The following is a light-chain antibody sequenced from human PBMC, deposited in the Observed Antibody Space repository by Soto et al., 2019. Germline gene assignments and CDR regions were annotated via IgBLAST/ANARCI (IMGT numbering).Light chain of an antibody. CDR2: GAS. V-gene: IGKV3-20*01. CDR3: QQYGTSPWT. J-gene: IGKJ1*01. Sequence: ELVLTQSPGTLSLSPGERATLSCRASLSVSSSYLAWYQQKPGQAPRLLIYGASSRDTGIPDRFSGSESGTDFTLTISRLEPEDFAVYYCQQYGTSPWTFGQGTKVEIK. CDR1: LSVSSSY.